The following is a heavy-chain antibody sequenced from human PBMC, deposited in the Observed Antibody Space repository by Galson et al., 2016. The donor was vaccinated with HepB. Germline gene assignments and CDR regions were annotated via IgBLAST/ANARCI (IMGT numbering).Heavy chain of an antibody. CDR3: ARRLVDYGNSSGWGYFDY. CDR1: GGSFTSGRYT. Sequence: TLSLTCAVSGGSFTSGRYTWSWLRQPAGNVLEWIGYIYHSGSPSYNPSLKSRATMSIDTTKNQFSLKVTSVTAADTALYYCARRLVDYGNSSGWGYFDYWGRGALVTVSS. CDR2: IYHSGSP. V-gene: IGHV4-30-2*01. D-gene: IGHD6-6*01. J-gene: IGHJ4*02.